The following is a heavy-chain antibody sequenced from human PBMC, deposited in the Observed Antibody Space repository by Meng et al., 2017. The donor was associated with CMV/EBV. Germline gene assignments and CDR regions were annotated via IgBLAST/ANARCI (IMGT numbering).Heavy chain of an antibody. CDR1: GYTFTRYG. J-gene: IGHJ4*02. CDR2: ISAYNGNT. V-gene: IGHV1-18*01. Sequence: QAQLVQSGACVKNPGVSVKVSCKASGYTFTRYGISWVRQAPGQGLEWMGWISAYNGNTNYAQKLQGRVTMTTDTSTSTAYMELRSLRSDDTAVYYCARDAVVPADAPFHYWGQGTLVTVSS. D-gene: IGHD2-2*01. CDR3: ARDAVVPADAPFHY.